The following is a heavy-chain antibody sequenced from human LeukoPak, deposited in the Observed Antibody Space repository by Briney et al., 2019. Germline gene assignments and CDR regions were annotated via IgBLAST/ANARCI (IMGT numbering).Heavy chain of an antibody. CDR2: ISYDGSNK. V-gene: IGHV3-30*18. Sequence: RGSLRLSCAASGFTFSSYGMHSVRQAPGKGLEWVSVISYDGSNKYYADSVKGRFTISRDNSKNTLYLQMTSLRAKDSGVYYCAKQHGDDLLPSYGMDVWGKGTRLTVSS. J-gene: IGHJ6*04. D-gene: IGHD3-9*01. CDR1: GFTFSSYG. CDR3: AKQHGDDLLPSYGMDV.